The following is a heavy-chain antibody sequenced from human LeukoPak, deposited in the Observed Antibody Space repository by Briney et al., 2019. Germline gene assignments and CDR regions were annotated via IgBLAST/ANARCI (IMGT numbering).Heavy chain of an antibody. CDR1: GFTFSSYA. D-gene: IGHD3-22*01. J-gene: IGHJ4*01. V-gene: IGHV3-30-3*01. CDR2: ISYDGSNN. CDR3: ARSADSSDYYRLSYFDS. Sequence: GGSLTLSCAASGFTFSSYAMHWVRQAPGKGLEGVAVISYDGSNNYYADSVKGRFTISRDNYKNTLYLQMNSLRAADTAVYYCARSADSSDYYRLSYFDSSGHGTLVTVSS.